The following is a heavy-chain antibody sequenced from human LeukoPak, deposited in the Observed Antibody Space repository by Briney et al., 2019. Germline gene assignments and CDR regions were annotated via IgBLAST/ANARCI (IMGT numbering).Heavy chain of an antibody. CDR1: GYTFSSYG. V-gene: IGHV1-18*01. J-gene: IGHJ6*03. Sequence: ASVKVSCKASGYTFSSYGITWVRQAPGQGLEWMGWMSTSNDDTTYAQKLQGRVTMTTDTSTSTAYMELRSLRSDDTAVYYCARDRIAVAGRKYYYYMDVWGKGTTVTVSS. CDR3: ARDRIAVAGRKYYYYMDV. CDR2: MSTSNDDT. D-gene: IGHD6-19*01.